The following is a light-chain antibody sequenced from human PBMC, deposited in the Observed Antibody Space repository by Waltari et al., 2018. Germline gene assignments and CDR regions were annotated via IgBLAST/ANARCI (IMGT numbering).Light chain of an antibody. CDR3: QQRSNWPYT. J-gene: IGKJ2*01. Sequence: EIVLTQSPATLSLSPGGRATLSCRASQTVRPYLSGYQKKPGQAPRLLIFYASSRATGIPAKFSGSGSGTDFTLTVSNLEPEDFAIYYCQQRSNWPYTFGQGTRVEIK. CDR1: QTVRPY. CDR2: YAS. V-gene: IGKV3-11*01.